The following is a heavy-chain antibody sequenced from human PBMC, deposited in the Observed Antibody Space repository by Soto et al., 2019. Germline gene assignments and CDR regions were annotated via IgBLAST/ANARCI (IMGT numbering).Heavy chain of an antibody. J-gene: IGHJ3*02. CDR1: GGSVSSGSYY. CDR3: ARGVLEWFDAFDI. V-gene: IGHV4-61*01. Sequence: QVQLQESGPGLVKPSETLSLTCTVSGGSVSSGSYYWNWIRQPPGKGLEWIGYIYYSGSTNYNPPLKILVTISVDTSKNQFSLTLNSVTAADTAVYYCARGVLEWFDAFDIWGQGTMVTVSS. CDR2: IYYSGST. D-gene: IGHD3-3*01.